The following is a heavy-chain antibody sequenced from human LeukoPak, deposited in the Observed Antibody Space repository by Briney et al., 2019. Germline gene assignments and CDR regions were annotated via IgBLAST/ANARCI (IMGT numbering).Heavy chain of an antibody. J-gene: IGHJ5*02. V-gene: IGHV3-21*01. CDR2: ISSSSSYI. CDR3: ARDFDYYGSGSYYQFDP. Sequence: PGGSLRLSCAASGFTFSGYSMNWVRQAPGKGLEWVSSISSSSSYIYYADSVKGRFTISRDNAKNSLYLQMNSLRAEDTAVYYCARDFDYYGSGSYYQFDPWGQGTLVTVSS. CDR1: GFTFSGYS. D-gene: IGHD3-10*01.